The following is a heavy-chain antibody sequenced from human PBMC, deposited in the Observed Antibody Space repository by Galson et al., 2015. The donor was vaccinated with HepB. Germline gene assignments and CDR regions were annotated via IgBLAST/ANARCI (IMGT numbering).Heavy chain of an antibody. J-gene: IGHJ4*02. CDR1: GFTFSRYG. CDR2: IWYDGSNK. Sequence: SLRLSCTASGFTFSRYGMHWVRQAPGKGLEWVAVIWYDGSNKYYADSVKGRFTISRDNSKNTLYLQMNSLRAEDTAVYYCARDRGVAVAGLDYWGQGTLVTVSS. CDR3: ARDRGVAVAGLDY. V-gene: IGHV3-33*01. D-gene: IGHD6-19*01.